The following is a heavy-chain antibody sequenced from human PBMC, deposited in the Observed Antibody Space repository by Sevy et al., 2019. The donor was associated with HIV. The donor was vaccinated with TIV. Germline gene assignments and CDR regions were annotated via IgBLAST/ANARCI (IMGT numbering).Heavy chain of an antibody. J-gene: IGHJ4*02. D-gene: IGHD3-22*01. CDR1: GYTLTQLS. Sequence: ASVKVSCKVSGYTLTQLSMHWVRQAPGKGLEWMGSFDPEDGETLYAQNFQGRVTMTEDTSTDMAYMALSSLRAEDTAIYYCATTKDYYDSSGSPFDYWGQGTLVTVSS. CDR2: FDPEDGET. CDR3: ATTKDYYDSSGSPFDY. V-gene: IGHV1-24*01.